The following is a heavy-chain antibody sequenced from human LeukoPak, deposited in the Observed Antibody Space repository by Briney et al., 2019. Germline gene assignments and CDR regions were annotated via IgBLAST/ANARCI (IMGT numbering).Heavy chain of an antibody. Sequence: GGSLRLSCTASGFKFDDYGMTWVRQAPGKGLEWVGRIKSRIDGGTTDYAAPVKGRFTISRDDSKNALYLQMNSLKTEDTAVYYCTPGPYYYDTNGALTSFDYWGQGILVTVSS. V-gene: IGHV3-15*01. D-gene: IGHD2-8*01. CDR3: TPGPYYYDTNGALTSFDY. CDR1: GFKFDDYG. CDR2: IKSRIDGGTT. J-gene: IGHJ4*02.